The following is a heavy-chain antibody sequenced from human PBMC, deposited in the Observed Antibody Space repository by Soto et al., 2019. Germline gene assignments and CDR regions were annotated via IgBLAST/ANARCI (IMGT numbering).Heavy chain of an antibody. CDR2: INHSGST. CDR1: GGSFSGYY. Sequence: SETLSLPCAVYGGSFSGYYWSWIRQPPGKGLEWIGEINHSGSTNYNPSLKSRVTISVDTSKNQFSLKLSSVTAADTAVYYCARGPYSSSWYYYYYYMDVWGKGTTVTVSS. J-gene: IGHJ6*03. D-gene: IGHD6-13*01. V-gene: IGHV4-34*01. CDR3: ARGPYSSSWYYYYYYMDV.